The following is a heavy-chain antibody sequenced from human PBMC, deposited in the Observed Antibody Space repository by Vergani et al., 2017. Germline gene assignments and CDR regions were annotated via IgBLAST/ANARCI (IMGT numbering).Heavy chain of an antibody. CDR2: ISYDGSNK. V-gene: IGHV3-30-3*01. J-gene: IGHJ4*02. CDR1: GFTFSSYA. CDR3: ARDWCSSTSCYTDY. D-gene: IGHD2-2*02. Sequence: QVQLVESGGGVVQPGRSLRLSCAASGFTFSSYAMHWVRQAPGKGLEWVEVISYDGSNKYYADSVKGRFTISRDNSKNTLYLQMNSLRAEDTAVYYCARDWCSSTSCYTDYWGQGTLVTVSS.